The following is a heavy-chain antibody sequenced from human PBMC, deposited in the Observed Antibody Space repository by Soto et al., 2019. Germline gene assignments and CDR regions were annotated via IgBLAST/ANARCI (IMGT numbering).Heavy chain of an antibody. Sequence: GGSLRLSCAASGFTVSSNYMSWVRQAPGKGLEWVSVIYSGGSTYYADSVKGRFTISRDNSKNTLYLQMNSLRAEDTAVYYCASKVPGPTYYYYGMDVWGQGTTVTVS. CDR2: IYSGGST. J-gene: IGHJ6*02. V-gene: IGHV3-53*01. CDR1: GFTVSSNY. CDR3: ASKVPGPTYYYYGMDV. D-gene: IGHD2-2*01.